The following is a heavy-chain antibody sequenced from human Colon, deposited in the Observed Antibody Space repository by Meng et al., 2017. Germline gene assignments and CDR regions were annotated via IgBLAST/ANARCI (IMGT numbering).Heavy chain of an antibody. Sequence: GESLKISCAASGFTFSSYEMNWVRQAPGKGLEWVSYISSSSSVSTIYYADSVKGRFTISRDNAKHSLYLQMDSLRAEDTAVYYCARVLGDSSGWYAIGYWGQGTLVTVSS. CDR3: ARVLGDSSGWYAIGY. V-gene: IGHV3-48*03. CDR2: ISSSSSVSTI. CDR1: GFTFSSYE. D-gene: IGHD6-19*01. J-gene: IGHJ4*02.